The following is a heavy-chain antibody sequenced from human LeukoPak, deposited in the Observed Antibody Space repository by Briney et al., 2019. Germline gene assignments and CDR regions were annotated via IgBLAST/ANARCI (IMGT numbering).Heavy chain of an antibody. V-gene: IGHV3-15*01. Sequence: GGSLRLSCAASGFTFNNAWMSWVRLAPGKGLEWVGRIKNKGGGGTTDYAAPVKGRFTVSRDDSKSTLYLQMNSLKTEDTAVYYCTTSGTPFEYWGQGTLVTVSS. D-gene: IGHD3-10*01. CDR3: TTSGTPFEY. CDR1: GFTFNNAW. CDR2: IKNKGGGGTT. J-gene: IGHJ4*02.